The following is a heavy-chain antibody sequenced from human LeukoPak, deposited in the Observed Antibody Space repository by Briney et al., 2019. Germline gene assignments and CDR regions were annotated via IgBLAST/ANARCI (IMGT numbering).Heavy chain of an antibody. J-gene: IGHJ4*02. V-gene: IGHV3-15*07. CDR1: GFIFSNAW. D-gene: IGHD3-16*01. CDR2: IKTRADGETT. Sequence: PGGSLRLSCVASGFIFSNAWMNWVRQAPGKGLEWVGRIKTRADGETTDYPAPVQGRFTISRDDSIDTVFLQLNSLRTDDTGVYYCITGIDDGGGYWGQGTLVTVSS. CDR3: ITGIDDGGGY.